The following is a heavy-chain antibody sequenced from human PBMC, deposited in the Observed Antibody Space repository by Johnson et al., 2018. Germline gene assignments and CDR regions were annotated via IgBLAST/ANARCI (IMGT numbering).Heavy chain of an antibody. CDR3: ARDGSDVVVPAAVPYYYYGMDV. J-gene: IGHJ6*02. CDR1: GGTFSSYT. V-gene: IGHV1-69*11. CDR2: IIPILGTA. Sequence: QVQLVQSGAEVKKPGSSVKVSCKASGGTFSSYTISWVRQAPGQGLEWMGRIIPILGTANYAQKFQGRVTITADESTSTAYMELSSLRSEDTAVYYCARDGSDVVVPAAVPYYYYGMDVWGQGTTVTVSS. D-gene: IGHD2-2*01.